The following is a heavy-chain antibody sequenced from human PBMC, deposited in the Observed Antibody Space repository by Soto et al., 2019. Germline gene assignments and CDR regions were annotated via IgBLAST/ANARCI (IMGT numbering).Heavy chain of an antibody. CDR2: ISYDGNYN. V-gene: IGHV3-30-3*01. Sequence: QVQLVESGGGVVQPGRSLRLSCAASGFTFSAYAIHWVRQAPGRGLEWVAAISYDGNYNYYADSVKGRFTISRDNSKNTLYLQMNSLTSEDTAVYHCARAVYSNGADAFDIWGEGTMVTVSS. CDR1: GFTFSAYA. CDR3: ARAVYSNGADAFDI. D-gene: IGHD5-18*01. J-gene: IGHJ3*02.